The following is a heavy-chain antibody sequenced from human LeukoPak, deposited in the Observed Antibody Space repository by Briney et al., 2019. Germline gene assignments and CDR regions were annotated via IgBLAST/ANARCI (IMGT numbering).Heavy chain of an antibody. CDR1: GFTFSSYG. D-gene: IGHD3-10*01. V-gene: IGHV3-23*01. Sequence: PGGTLRLSCAASGFTFSSYGMSWVRQAPGKGLEWVSGISGSGDRTYYADSVKGRFTFSRDNSKNTLYLQMNSLRSQDTAVYYCAKGGAVSSKSITMIRGTRRYYYYMDVWGKGTTVTISS. CDR3: AKGGAVSSKSITMIRGTRRYYYYMDV. J-gene: IGHJ6*03. CDR2: ISGSGDRT.